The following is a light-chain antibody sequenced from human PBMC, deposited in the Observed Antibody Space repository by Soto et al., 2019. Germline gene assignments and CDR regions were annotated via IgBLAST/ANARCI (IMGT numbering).Light chain of an antibody. CDR1: QSVSSY. V-gene: IGKV3-11*01. J-gene: IGKJ5*01. CDR2: DAS. CDR3: QQRSNWLIT. Sequence: EIVLTQSPATLSLSPGERATLSCRASQSVSSYLAWYQQKPGQDPRLLIYDASNRATGIPARFSGSGSGTDFTLTISSLEPEYFAVYYCQQRSNWLITFGPGTRLEI.